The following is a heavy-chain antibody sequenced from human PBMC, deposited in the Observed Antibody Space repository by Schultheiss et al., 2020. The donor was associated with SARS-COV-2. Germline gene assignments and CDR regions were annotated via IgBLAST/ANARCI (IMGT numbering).Heavy chain of an antibody. Sequence: ASVKVSCKASGYTLTGYYVHWVRQAPGQGLEWMGWINPNSGGTNYAQKFQGRVSMTRDTSTSTVYMELSSLRSEDTAVYYCARAEYYDFWSGYYTWGQGTLVTVSS. V-gene: IGHV1-2*02. CDR2: INPNSGGT. J-gene: IGHJ5*02. CDR3: ARAEYYDFWSGYYT. D-gene: IGHD3-3*01. CDR1: GYTLTGYY.